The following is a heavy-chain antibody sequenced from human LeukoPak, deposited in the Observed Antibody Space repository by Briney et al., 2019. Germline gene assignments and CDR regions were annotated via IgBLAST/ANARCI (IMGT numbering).Heavy chain of an antibody. Sequence: GGSLRLSCAVSGFTVSSSYMSWVRQAPGKGLEWVSVIYSGGSTYYADSVKGRFTISRDNSKNTLYLQMNSLRAEDTAVYYCAGLPAAAASWFDPWGQGTLVTVTS. V-gene: IGHV3-66*04. CDR2: IYSGGST. D-gene: IGHD2-2*01. CDR3: AGLPAAAASWFDP. J-gene: IGHJ5*02. CDR1: GFTVSSSY.